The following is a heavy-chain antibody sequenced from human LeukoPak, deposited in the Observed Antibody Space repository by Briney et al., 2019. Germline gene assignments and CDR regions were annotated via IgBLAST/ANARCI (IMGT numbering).Heavy chain of an antibody. CDR2: ISYDGSNK. Sequence: GGSLRLSCAASGFTFSSYGMHWVRQAPGKGLEWVAVISYDGSNKYYADSVKGRFTISRDNSKNTLYLQMNSLRAEDTAVYYCAKSEVSLDNPPDPGAFDIWGQGTMVTVSS. J-gene: IGHJ3*02. V-gene: IGHV3-30*18. CDR3: AKSEVSLDNPPDPGAFDI. CDR1: GFTFSSYG. D-gene: IGHD1-1*01.